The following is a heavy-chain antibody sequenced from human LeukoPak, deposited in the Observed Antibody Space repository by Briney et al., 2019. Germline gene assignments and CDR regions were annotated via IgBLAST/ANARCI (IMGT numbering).Heavy chain of an antibody. J-gene: IGHJ5*01. D-gene: IGHD5-12*01. Sequence: GRSMTLASAAAGPIFAIYWVHCVRHPPERLMVWVSRINSDGSSTNYADSVKGRFTISRDNAKNTLYLQMNSLRAEDTAVYYCARGYSGWCDSWGQGTLVTVSS. CDR3: ARGYSGWCDS. CDR1: GPIFAIYW. CDR2: INSDGSST. V-gene: IGHV3-74*01.